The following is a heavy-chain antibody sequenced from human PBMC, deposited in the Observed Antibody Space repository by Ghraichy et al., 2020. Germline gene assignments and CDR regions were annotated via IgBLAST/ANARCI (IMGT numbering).Heavy chain of an antibody. V-gene: IGHV3-43*01. Sequence: GESLNISCAASGFTFDDYTMHWVRQAPGKGLEWVSLITWDGGSTYYADSVKGRFTISRDNSKNSLYLQMNSLRTEDTALYYCAKDMLRGYLNYGMDVWGQGTTVTVSS. CDR3: AKDMLRGYLNYGMDV. CDR2: ITWDGGST. J-gene: IGHJ6*02. D-gene: IGHD3-10*01. CDR1: GFTFDDYT.